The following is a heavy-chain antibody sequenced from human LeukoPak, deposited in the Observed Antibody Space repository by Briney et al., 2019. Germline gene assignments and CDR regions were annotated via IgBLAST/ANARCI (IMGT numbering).Heavy chain of an antibody. CDR3: AREGITSYDYGDYGWFDP. V-gene: IGHV3-33*01. D-gene: IGHD4-17*01. CDR1: GFTFSSYG. CDR2: IWYDGTDK. Sequence: GRSLRLTCAASGFTFSSYGMHWVRQGPGKGLEWVTFIWYDGTDKNYADSVKGRFTISRDNSKNTLYLQMNSLRAEDTAVYYCAREGITSYDYGDYGWFDPWGQGTLVTVSP. J-gene: IGHJ5*02.